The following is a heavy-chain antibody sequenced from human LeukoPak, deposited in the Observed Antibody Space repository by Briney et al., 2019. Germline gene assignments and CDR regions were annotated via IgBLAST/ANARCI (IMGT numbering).Heavy chain of an antibody. CDR2: IIPILGIA. J-gene: IGHJ4*02. D-gene: IGHD3-22*01. CDR1: GGTFSSYA. CDR3: ARVPPDHYYDSSGSFDY. Sequence: ASVKVSCKASGGTFSSYAISWVRQAPGQGLEWMGRIIPILGIANYAQKFQGRVTITADESTSTAYMELSSLRSEDTAVYYCARVPPDHYYDSSGSFDYWGQGTLVTVSS. V-gene: IGHV1-69*04.